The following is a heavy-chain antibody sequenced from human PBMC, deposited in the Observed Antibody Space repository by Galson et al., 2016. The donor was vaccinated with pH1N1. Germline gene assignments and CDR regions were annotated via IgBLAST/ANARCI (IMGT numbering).Heavy chain of an antibody. CDR2: ISWNSGSI. J-gene: IGHJ4*02. CDR3: AKGDTFAGISFDY. V-gene: IGHV3-9*01. Sequence: SLRLSCAASGFTFDDYAMHWVRQAPGKGLEWVSGISWNSGSIDYADSEKGRFTISRDNAKNSLYLQMNSLRAEDTALYYCAKGDTFAGISFDYWGQGTLVTVVS. D-gene: IGHD3-10*01. CDR1: GFTFDDYA.